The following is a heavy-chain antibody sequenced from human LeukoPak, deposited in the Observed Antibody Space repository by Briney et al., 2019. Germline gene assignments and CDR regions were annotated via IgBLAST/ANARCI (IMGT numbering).Heavy chain of an antibody. CDR2: INQDGSEK. V-gene: IGHV3-7*01. Sequence: GGSLRLSCGASGFTLSSSWMTWVRQAPGKGLEWVASINQDGSEKYYVDSVRGRFTISRDNAKNSLYLQMNSLRAEDTAVYYCAKDRAVTEPYYYYGMDVWGQGTTVTVSS. CDR3: AKDRAVTEPYYYYGMDV. CDR1: GFTLSSSW. D-gene: IGHD2-21*02. J-gene: IGHJ6*02.